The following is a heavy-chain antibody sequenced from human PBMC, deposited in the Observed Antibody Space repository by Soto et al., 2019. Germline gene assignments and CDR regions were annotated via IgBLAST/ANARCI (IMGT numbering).Heavy chain of an antibody. D-gene: IGHD5-18*01. Sequence: QVQLVQSGAEVKKSGSSVKVSCKASGGTFSSFVISWVRQAPGQGPEWMGGIIPSFNRPNYAQKFQGRVTITADESTTTSYMELSSLRSGDTAVYYCATSKVGYSFGSPFDFWGQGTLVTVSS. J-gene: IGHJ4*02. CDR3: ATSKVGYSFGSPFDF. V-gene: IGHV1-69*01. CDR2: IIPSFNRP. CDR1: GGTFSSFV.